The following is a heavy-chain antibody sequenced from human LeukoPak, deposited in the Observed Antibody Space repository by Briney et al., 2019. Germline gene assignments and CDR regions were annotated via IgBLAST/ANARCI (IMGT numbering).Heavy chain of an antibody. D-gene: IGHD3-10*01. CDR1: GFTFSSYA. V-gene: IGHV3-23*01. J-gene: IGHJ4*02. CDR3: AKQFMGSGSYYRYYFDY. Sequence: GGSLRLSCAASGFTFSSYAMSWVRQAPGKGLEWVSAISGSGGSRNYADSVKGRFTTSRDNSKNTLYLQMNSLRAEDTAVYYCAKQFMGSGSYYRYYFDYWGQGTLVTVSS. CDR2: ISGSGGSR.